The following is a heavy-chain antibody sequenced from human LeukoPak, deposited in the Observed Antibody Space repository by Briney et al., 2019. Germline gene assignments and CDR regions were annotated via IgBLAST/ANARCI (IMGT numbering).Heavy chain of an antibody. J-gene: IGHJ6*03. V-gene: IGHV1-69*05. CDR3: ARDDRLWGGNPNMDV. CDR2: IIPIFGPA. D-gene: IGHD4-23*01. Sequence: SVKVSCKDSGGTFSSYAISWVRQAPGQVLEWMGRIIPIFGPANYPQNLQGRVTISTDKSTTTVYMELSSLRFDDTAVYYWARDDRLWGGNPNMDVWGKGTTVTVS. CDR1: GGTFSSYA.